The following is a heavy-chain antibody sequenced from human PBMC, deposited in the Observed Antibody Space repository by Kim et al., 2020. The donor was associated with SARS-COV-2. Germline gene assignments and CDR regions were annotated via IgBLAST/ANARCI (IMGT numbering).Heavy chain of an antibody. D-gene: IGHD2-8*01. CDR2: ITPMLDVA. J-gene: IGHJ4*02. Sequence: SVKVSCKASGGIFTNYPISWLRRAPGQGLEWMGRITPMLDVANYAQRFQGRVTNTADKSTSTAYMELGSLTSDDTAVYYCARRCLGLSCPKGVSLDSWGQGTLVTVS. CDR1: GGIFTNYP. CDR3: ARRCLGLSCPKGVSLDS. V-gene: IGHV1-69*02.